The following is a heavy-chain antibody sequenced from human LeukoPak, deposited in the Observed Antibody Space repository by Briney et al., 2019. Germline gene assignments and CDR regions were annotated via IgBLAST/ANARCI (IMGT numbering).Heavy chain of an antibody. D-gene: IGHD3-10*01. Sequence: SETLSLTCAVYGGSFSGYYWSWIRQPPGKGLEWIGEINHSGSTNYNPSLKSRVTISVDTSKNQFSLKLSSVTAADTAVYYCARGSTYYYGSGSYSENYYYGMDVWGKGTTATVSS. J-gene: IGHJ6*04. CDR3: ARGSTYYYGSGSYSENYYYGMDV. V-gene: IGHV4-34*01. CDR1: GGSFSGYY. CDR2: INHSGST.